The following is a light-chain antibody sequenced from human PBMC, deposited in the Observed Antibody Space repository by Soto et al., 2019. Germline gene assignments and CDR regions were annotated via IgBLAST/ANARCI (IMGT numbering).Light chain of an antibody. V-gene: IGLV2-14*01. Sequence: QSALTQPASVSGSPGQSITISCTGTSSDTAGYNYVSWYQQHPGKAPKLMIYEVSNRPSGVSNRFSGSQSGNTASLTISGLQAEDEANYYCSSYAGSSTYVFGTGTKLTVL. CDR3: SSYAGSSTYV. CDR1: SSDTAGYNY. CDR2: EVS. J-gene: IGLJ1*01.